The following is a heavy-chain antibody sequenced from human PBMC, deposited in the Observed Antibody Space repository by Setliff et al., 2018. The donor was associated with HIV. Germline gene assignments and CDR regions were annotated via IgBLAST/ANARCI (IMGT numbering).Heavy chain of an antibody. CDR1: GFTFSDYQ. J-gene: IGHJ4*02. CDR3: ARGGPYSSSSDTYDF. CDR2: ISGSGGTK. V-gene: IGHV3-48*03. Sequence: LRLSCAASGFTFSDYQMNWVRQAPGKGLEWISYISGSGGTKDYADSVKGRFTVSRDNAKSSMHLQMNSLRAEDTAIYYCARGGPYSSSSDTYDFWGQGTLVTVSS. D-gene: IGHD6-6*01.